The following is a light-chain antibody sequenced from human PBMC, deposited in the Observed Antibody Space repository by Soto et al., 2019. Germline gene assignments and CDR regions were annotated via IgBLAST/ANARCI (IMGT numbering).Light chain of an antibody. CDR3: SSYTSSSTLMV. J-gene: IGLJ2*01. Sequence: SALTQPASVSGSPGQSITISCTGTSSDVGGYNYVSWYQQHPGKAPKLMIYDVSNRPSGVSNRFSGSKSGNTASLTISGLQAEDKADYYCSSYTSSSTLMVFGGGTKLTVL. CDR2: DVS. V-gene: IGLV2-14*01. CDR1: SSDVGGYNY.